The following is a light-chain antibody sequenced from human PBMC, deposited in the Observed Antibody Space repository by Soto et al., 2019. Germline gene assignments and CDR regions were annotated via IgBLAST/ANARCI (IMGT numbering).Light chain of an antibody. Sequence: QSALTQPASVSGSPGQSITISCTGTTSDVGGYNYVSWYQQHPGKAPNLMIYEVSNRPSGVSNRFSGSKSGNTASLTISGLQAEDEADYYCSLYTSSSTLGFGTGTKVTVL. V-gene: IGLV2-14*01. CDR2: EVS. CDR3: SLYTSSSTLG. CDR1: TSDVGGYNY. J-gene: IGLJ1*01.